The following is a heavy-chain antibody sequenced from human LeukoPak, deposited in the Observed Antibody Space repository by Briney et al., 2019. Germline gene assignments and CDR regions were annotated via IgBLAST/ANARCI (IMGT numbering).Heavy chain of an antibody. CDR3: ARDFRGNGRPYHHDSTGFFDS. CDR2: TSSSSSYI. V-gene: IGHV3-21*01. D-gene: IGHD3-22*01. J-gene: IGHJ4*02. Sequence: KSGGSLRLSCAASGFTFSSYSMNWVRQAPGKGLEWVSSTSSSSSYIYYADSVKGRFTISRDNAKNSLYLQMNSLRAEDTAVYYCARDFRGNGRPYHHDSTGFFDSWGQGTLVIVSS. CDR1: GFTFSSYS.